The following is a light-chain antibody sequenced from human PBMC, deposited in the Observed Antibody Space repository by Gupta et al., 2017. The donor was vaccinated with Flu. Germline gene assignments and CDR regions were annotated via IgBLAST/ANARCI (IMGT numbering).Light chain of an antibody. Sequence: AIQMTQSPSSLSASGDRVTITCRASQGIRNDLGWYQQKPGKAPKLLIYAASSLQSGVPSRFSGSGSGTDFTLTISSLQPEDFATYYCRQDDNYPNTFGQGTKLEIK. J-gene: IGKJ2*01. V-gene: IGKV1-6*01. CDR3: RQDDNYPNT. CDR2: AAS. CDR1: QGIRND.